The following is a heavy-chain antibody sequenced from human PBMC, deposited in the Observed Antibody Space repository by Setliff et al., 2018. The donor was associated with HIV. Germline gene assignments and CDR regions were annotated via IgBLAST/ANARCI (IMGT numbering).Heavy chain of an antibody. Sequence: ETLSLSCAASGFTFSGYSMNWVRQAPGKGLEWVSTIRHSNPYEYYADSVKGRFTISRDNAKKSLYLQMNSLSAEDTAVYYCARGGDSSASDHWGQGTLVTVSS. CDR1: GFTFSGYS. CDR2: IRHSNPYE. CDR3: ARGGDSSASDH. V-gene: IGHV3-21*01. J-gene: IGHJ4*02. D-gene: IGHD6-19*01.